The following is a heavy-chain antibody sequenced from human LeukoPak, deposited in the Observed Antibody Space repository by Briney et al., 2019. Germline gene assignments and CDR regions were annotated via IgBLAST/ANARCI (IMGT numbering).Heavy chain of an antibody. Sequence: SETLSLXCTVSGGSISSSTYYWSWIRQPAGKGLEWIGRIYTSGSTNYNPSLKSRVTISVDTSKNQFSLKLSSVTGADTAVYYCARDQAVAGPNWFDPWGQGTLVTVSS. V-gene: IGHV4-61*02. J-gene: IGHJ5*02. D-gene: IGHD6-19*01. CDR3: ARDQAVAGPNWFDP. CDR2: IYTSGST. CDR1: GGSISSSTYY.